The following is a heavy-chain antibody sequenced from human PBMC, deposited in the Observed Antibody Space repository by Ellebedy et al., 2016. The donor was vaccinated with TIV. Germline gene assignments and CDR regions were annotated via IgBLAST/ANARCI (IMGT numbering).Heavy chain of an antibody. V-gene: IGHV1-46*01. CDR2: VNPSGGRT. CDR1: GYTFTTYY. CDR3: ARGSDAAPGRY. J-gene: IGHJ4*02. D-gene: IGHD3-10*01. Sequence: AASVKVSCKASGYTFTTYYIHWVRQAPGQGLEWRGIVNPSGGRTSYAQKFQGRVTMTRDTSTSTVYMDLSSLRSEDTAVYYCARGSDAAPGRYWGQGTLVTVSS.